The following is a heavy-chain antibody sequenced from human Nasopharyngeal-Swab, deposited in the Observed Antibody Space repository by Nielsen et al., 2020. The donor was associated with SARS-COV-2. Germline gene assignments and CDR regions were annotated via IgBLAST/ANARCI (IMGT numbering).Heavy chain of an antibody. V-gene: IGHV4-39*07. CDR3: ARGGVGKHGYYYDSSGQYNWFDP. CDR2: IYYSGST. D-gene: IGHD3-22*01. Sequence: RQAPRKGLEWIGSIYYSGSTYYNPSLKSRVTISVDTSKNQFSLKLSSVTAADTAVYYCARGGVGKHGYYYDSSGQYNWFDPWGQGTLVTVSS. J-gene: IGHJ5*02.